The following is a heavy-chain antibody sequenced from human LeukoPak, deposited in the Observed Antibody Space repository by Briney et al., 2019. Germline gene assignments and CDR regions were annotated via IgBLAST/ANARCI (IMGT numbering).Heavy chain of an antibody. CDR1: GASISRLY. CDR2: ISNSGRP. Sequence: PSETLSLTCTVSGASISRLYWSWIRQPPGRGLEWIGFISNSGRPPYNPPLHSRVTISLDTSKNQFSLKVNYVTAADTAVYYCASESRQLGNWGQGTLVTVSS. V-gene: IGHV4-59*01. D-gene: IGHD1-1*01. CDR3: ASESRQLGN. J-gene: IGHJ4*02.